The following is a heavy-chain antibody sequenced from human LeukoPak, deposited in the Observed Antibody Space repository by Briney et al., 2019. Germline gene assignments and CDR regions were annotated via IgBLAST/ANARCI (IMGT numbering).Heavy chain of an antibody. J-gene: IGHJ4*02. V-gene: IGHV3-48*03. D-gene: IGHD1-26*01. CDR1: GFTFSSYE. Sequence: PGGSLRLSCAASGFTFSSYEMNWVRQAPGKGLEWVSYISSSGSTIYYADSVKGRFAISRDNAQNSLYLQMNSLRGEDTALYYCARSGSYFSKWGQGTLVAVSS. CDR3: ARSGSYFSK. CDR2: ISSSGSTI.